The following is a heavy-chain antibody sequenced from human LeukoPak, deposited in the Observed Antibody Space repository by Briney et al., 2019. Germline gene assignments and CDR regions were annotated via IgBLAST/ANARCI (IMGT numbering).Heavy chain of an antibody. CDR3: ARESGLTTITSGGFDY. CDR2: NPDSGYT. V-gene: IGHV1-2*02. Sequence: NPDSGYTNYAQNFQGRVTMTTDTSISAAYMELSRLRSDDTAVYYCARESGLTTITSGGFDYWGQGTLVTVSS. J-gene: IGHJ4*02. D-gene: IGHD1-26*01.